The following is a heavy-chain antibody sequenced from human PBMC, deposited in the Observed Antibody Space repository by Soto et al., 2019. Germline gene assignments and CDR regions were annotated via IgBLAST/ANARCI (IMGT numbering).Heavy chain of an antibody. D-gene: IGHD3-16*02. Sequence: SLTCAVYGGSFSGYYWSWIRQPPGKGLEWIGEINHSGSTNYNPSLKSRVTISVDTSKNQFSLKLSSVTAADTAVYYCASSDDYVWGSYRYTDPDAFDIWGQGTMVTVSS. V-gene: IGHV4-34*01. CDR2: INHSGST. CDR1: GGSFSGYY. CDR3: ASSDDYVWGSYRYTDPDAFDI. J-gene: IGHJ3*02.